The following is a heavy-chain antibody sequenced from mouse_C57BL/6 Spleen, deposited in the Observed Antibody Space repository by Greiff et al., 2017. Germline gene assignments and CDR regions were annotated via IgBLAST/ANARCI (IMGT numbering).Heavy chain of an antibody. CDR3: ARHGVYYGSSHYFDY. Sequence: LVESGAELVKPGASVKLSCKVSGYTFTEYTIHWVKQRSGQGLEWIGWFYPGSGSIKYNEKFKDKATLTADKSSSTVYMELSRLTSEDSAVYFCARHGVYYGSSHYFDYWGQGTTLTVSS. CDR1: GYTFTEYT. V-gene: IGHV1-62-2*01. D-gene: IGHD1-1*01. J-gene: IGHJ2*01. CDR2: FYPGSGSI.